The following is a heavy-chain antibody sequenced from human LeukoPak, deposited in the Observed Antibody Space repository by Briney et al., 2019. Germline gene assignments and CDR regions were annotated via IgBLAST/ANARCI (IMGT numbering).Heavy chain of an antibody. J-gene: IGHJ6*03. Sequence: PSETLSLTCTVSGVSLTSGSSYWGWLRQPPGKGLEWIGTIYYSGSAYYDPSFGSRVAISLDTSKSQISLRLTSVTAADTAVYYCARVRMLEWSYPYYMDVWGKGTTVTVSS. CDR3: ARVRMLEWSYPYYMDV. V-gene: IGHV4-39*01. CDR2: IYYSGSA. D-gene: IGHD3-3*01. CDR1: GVSLTSGSSY.